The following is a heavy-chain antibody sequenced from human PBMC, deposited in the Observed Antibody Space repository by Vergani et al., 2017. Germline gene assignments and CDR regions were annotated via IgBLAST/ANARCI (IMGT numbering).Heavy chain of an antibody. Sequence: EVQLLESGGGLVQPGGSLRLSCAASGFTFSSYAVSWVRHAPGRGLEVVSATSGSGGSTYYADSVKGRFTISSDNSKNTLYLQMNSLRAEDTAVYYCAKGSVDGSGSYWPPYCYYYMDVWGKGTTVTVSS. V-gene: IGHV3-23*01. CDR1: GFTFSSYA. J-gene: IGHJ6*03. CDR3: AKGSVDGSGSYWPPYCYYYMDV. D-gene: IGHD3-10*01. CDR2: TSGSGGST.